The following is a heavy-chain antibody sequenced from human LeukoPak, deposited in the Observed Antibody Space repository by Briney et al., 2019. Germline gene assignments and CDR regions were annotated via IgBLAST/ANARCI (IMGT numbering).Heavy chain of an antibody. V-gene: IGHV3-23*01. CDR3: AYIVLGYCSAGSCFDY. D-gene: IGHD2-15*01. Sequence: QPGGSLRLSCAASGFTFSDYAMSWVRQAPGKGLEWVSTIGGGGDTTYYADSVKGRFTISRDNSKNTLYLQMNNLRAEDTAVYYCAYIVLGYCSAGSCFDYWGQGTLVTVSS. CDR2: IGGGGDTT. CDR1: GFTFSDYA. J-gene: IGHJ4*02.